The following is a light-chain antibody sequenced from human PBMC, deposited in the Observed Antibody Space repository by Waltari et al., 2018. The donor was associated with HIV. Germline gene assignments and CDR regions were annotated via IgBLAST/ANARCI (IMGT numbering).Light chain of an antibody. Sequence: QSVLTQPPSVSGLPGQKVTISCSGSNSDIGTNTVNWYQQFPGSAPKLVAYRSHQRPSGVPDRFSGSKSGTSASLAINGVQTEDEATYYCSTWDDTLHVVFGGGTKLTVL. CDR1: NSDIGTNT. J-gene: IGLJ3*02. V-gene: IGLV1-44*01. CDR3: STWDDTLHVV. CDR2: RSH.